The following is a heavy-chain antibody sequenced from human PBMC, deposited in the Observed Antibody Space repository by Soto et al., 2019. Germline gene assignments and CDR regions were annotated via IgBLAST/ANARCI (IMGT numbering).Heavy chain of an antibody. CDR2: VYYSGGA. CDR3: AGVPKLNRTASYADY. Sequence: QLQLQESGPGLVKPSETLSLTCTVSGGSISSSDYHWGWIRQPPGKALEWIGSVYYSGGAYYKSSLNCPASISVNTAKNQNSLEVPSVTAAHMAVNFRAGVPKLNRTASYADYWGQGILVTVSS. J-gene: IGHJ4*02. CDR1: GGSISSSDYH. D-gene: IGHD2-21*02. V-gene: IGHV4-39*01.